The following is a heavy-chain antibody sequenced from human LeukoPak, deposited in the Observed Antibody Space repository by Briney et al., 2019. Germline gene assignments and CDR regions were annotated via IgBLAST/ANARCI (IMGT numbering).Heavy chain of an antibody. V-gene: IGHV3-21*01. CDR3: VRIPNSAGFPNWFDP. Sequence: GGSLRLSCAASGFTFSTSTMNWVRQAPGKGLEWVSSIRSSNDYIYYADSVKGRFTISRDNAKNSLYLQMNSLRAEDTAVYYCVRIPNSAGFPNWFDPWGQGTLVTVSS. CDR1: GFTFSTST. D-gene: IGHD6-19*01. J-gene: IGHJ5*02. CDR2: IRSSNDYI.